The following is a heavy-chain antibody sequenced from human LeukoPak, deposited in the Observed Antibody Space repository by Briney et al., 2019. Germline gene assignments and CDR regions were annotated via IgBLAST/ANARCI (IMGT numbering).Heavy chain of an antibody. CDR1: GFSFRSFW. CDR3: ARVLWFGGIYYFDY. J-gene: IGHJ4*02. D-gene: IGHD3-10*01. Sequence: GGSLRLSCTASGFSFRSFWMSWVRQAPGKGLEWVASIKEDGSDKYYVESVKGRFTISRENARNSLYLQMNSLRAEDTAVYYCARVLWFGGIYYFDYWGQGTLVTVSS. CDR2: IKEDGSDK. V-gene: IGHV3-7*04.